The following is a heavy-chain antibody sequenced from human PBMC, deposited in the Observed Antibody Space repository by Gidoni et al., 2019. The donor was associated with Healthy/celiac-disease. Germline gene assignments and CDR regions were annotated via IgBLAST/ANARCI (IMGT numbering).Heavy chain of an antibody. D-gene: IGHD1-26*01. J-gene: IGHJ6*02. CDR1: GYTFTSYY. CDR3: ARDPGVGATQGRYYYYYGMDV. V-gene: IGHV1-46*03. Sequence: QVQLVQSGAEVKKPGASVKVSCKASGYTFTSYYMHWVRQAPGQGLEWMGIINPSGGSTSYAQKFQGRVTMTRDTSTSTVYMELSSLRSEDTAVYYCARDPGVGATQGRYYYYYGMDVWGQGTTVTVSS. CDR2: INPSGGST.